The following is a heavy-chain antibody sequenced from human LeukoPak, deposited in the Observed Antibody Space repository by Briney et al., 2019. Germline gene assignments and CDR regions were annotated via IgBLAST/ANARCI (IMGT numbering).Heavy chain of an antibody. Sequence: ASVKVSCKASGYTFTGYYIHWVRQAPGQGLEWMGWINPNSGGTNYAQKFQGWVTMTRDTSISTAYMELSRLRSDDTAVYYCARGYSSGWYGTDYWGQGTLVTVSS. J-gene: IGHJ4*02. CDR3: ARGYSSGWYGTDY. D-gene: IGHD6-19*01. CDR1: GYTFTGYY. CDR2: INPNSGGT. V-gene: IGHV1-2*04.